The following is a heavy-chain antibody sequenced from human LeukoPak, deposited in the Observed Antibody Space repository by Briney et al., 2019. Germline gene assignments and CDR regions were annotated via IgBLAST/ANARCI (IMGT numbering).Heavy chain of an antibody. CDR3: AKDSDGSSWDWYFDL. CDR1: GFTFSSYG. D-gene: IGHD6-13*01. CDR2: ISYDGSNK. Sequence: GRSLRLSCVASGFTFSSYGMHWVRQAPGKGLEWVAVISYDGSNKYYADSVKGRFTISRDNSKNTLYLQMNSLRAEDTAVYYCAKDSDGSSWDWYFDLWGRGTLVTVSS. V-gene: IGHV3-30*18. J-gene: IGHJ2*01.